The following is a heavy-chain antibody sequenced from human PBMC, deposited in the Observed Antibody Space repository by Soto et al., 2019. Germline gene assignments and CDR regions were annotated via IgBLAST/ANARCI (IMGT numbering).Heavy chain of an antibody. CDR1: GLTVSHNY. CDR3: VRPRPSGENYGMDV. Sequence: GSLRLSCVASGLTVSHNYMAWVRQAPEMGLEWVSILYTEGTTYYADSVKGRFTISRDSSKNTLFLQMDSLRAEDTAVYYCVRPRPSGENYGMDVWGQGTTVTVSS. J-gene: IGHJ6*02. CDR2: LYTEGTT. V-gene: IGHV3-53*01. D-gene: IGHD3-16*01.